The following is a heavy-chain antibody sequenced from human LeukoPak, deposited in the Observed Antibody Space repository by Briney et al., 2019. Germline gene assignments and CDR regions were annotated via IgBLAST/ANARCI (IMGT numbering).Heavy chain of an antibody. J-gene: IGHJ4*02. CDR1: GGSISSSSYY. V-gene: IGHV4-39*01. CDR2: IYYSGST. Sequence: PSETLSLTCTVSGGSISSSSYYWGWIRQPPGKGLEWNGSIYYSGSTYYNPSLKSRVSISIDTSKNQFSLNLSSVTAADTAVYYCARRAAGTFDYWGQGTLVTVSS. D-gene: IGHD6-13*01. CDR3: ARRAAGTFDY.